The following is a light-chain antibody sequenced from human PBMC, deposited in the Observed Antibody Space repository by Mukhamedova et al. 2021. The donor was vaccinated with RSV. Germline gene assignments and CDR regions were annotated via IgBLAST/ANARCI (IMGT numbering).Light chain of an antibody. CDR3: QQYMTYWT. Sequence: WYQRRVHGKAPKLLIYKGANLQSGVPSRFSGSGSGTEFTLTISSLQHEDFATYFCQQYMTYWTFGQGTKVEIK. J-gene: IGKJ1*01. V-gene: IGKV1-5*03. CDR2: KGA.